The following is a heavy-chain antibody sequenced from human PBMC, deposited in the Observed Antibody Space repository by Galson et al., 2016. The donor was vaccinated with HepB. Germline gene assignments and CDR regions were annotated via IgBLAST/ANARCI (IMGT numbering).Heavy chain of an antibody. Sequence: RLSCAASGGTFSSNAMSWVRQAPGRGLEWVSGISAAGDVTYYGDSVKGRFTTSRDTSKNHFSLQLRSVTAADTAVYFCARGAEWYYFDIWGQGTLVTVSS. D-gene: IGHD3-3*01. CDR3: ARGAEWYYFDI. CDR2: ISAAGDVT. V-gene: IGHV3-23*01. CDR1: GGTFSSNA. J-gene: IGHJ4*02.